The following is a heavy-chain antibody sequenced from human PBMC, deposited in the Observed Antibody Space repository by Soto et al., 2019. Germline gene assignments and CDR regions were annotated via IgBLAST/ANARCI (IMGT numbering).Heavy chain of an antibody. CDR1: GFTFSSYG. CDR3: AKSWSGGRNEISDYFDY. D-gene: IGHD2-15*01. V-gene: IGHV3-30*18. J-gene: IGHJ4*02. CDR2: ISYDGSNK. Sequence: PGGSLRLSCAASGFTFSSYGMHWVRQAPGKGLEWVAVISYDGSNKYYADSVKGRFTISRDNSKNTLYLQMNSLRAEDTAVYYCAKSWSGGRNEISDYFDYWGQGTLVTVSS.